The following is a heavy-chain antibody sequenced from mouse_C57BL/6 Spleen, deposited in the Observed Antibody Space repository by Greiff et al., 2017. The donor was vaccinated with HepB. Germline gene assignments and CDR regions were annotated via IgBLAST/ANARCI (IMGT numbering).Heavy chain of an antibody. Sequence: ESGPGMVKPSQSLSLTCTVTGYSITSGYDWHWIRHFPGNKLEWMGYISYSGSTNYNPSLKSRISITHDTSKNHFFLKLNSVTTEDTATYYCARGGDSYGSSSFDYWGQGTTLTVSS. CDR3: ARGGDSYGSSSFDY. CDR2: ISYSGST. D-gene: IGHD1-1*01. CDR1: GYSITSGYD. V-gene: IGHV3-1*01. J-gene: IGHJ2*01.